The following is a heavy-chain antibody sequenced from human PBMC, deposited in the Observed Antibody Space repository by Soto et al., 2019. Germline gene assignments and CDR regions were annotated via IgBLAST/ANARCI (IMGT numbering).Heavy chain of an antibody. J-gene: IGHJ4*02. CDR1: GGSISTSGYY. Sequence: QVQLQESGPRLLKPSETLSLSCTVSGGSISTSGYYWAWIRQPPGKGLEWIGNIYYTGSTYYNPSLERRIFMSVDTSKKQFSLRLNSVTAADTAVYYCARYSSTWAFDYWGQGTLVAVSS. CDR2: IYYTGST. V-gene: IGHV4-39*01. D-gene: IGHD6-19*01. CDR3: ARYSSTWAFDY.